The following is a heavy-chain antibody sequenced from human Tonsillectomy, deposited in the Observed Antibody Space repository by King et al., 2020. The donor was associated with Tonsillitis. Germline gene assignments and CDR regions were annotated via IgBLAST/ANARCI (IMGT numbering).Heavy chain of an antibody. Sequence: QLQESGPGLVKPSETLSLTCTVSGGSISSSSYYWGWIRQPPGKGLEWIGSIYYSGSTYYNPSLKSRDTISVDTSKNQFSLKLSSVTAADTAVYSCARHKVTTVTTPFDYWGQGTLVTVSS. CDR3: ARHKVTTVTTPFDY. V-gene: IGHV4-39*01. J-gene: IGHJ4*02. D-gene: IGHD4-17*01. CDR2: IYYSGST. CDR1: GGSISSSSYY.